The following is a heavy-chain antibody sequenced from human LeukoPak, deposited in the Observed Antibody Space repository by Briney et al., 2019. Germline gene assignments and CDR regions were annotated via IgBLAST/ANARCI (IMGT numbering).Heavy chain of an antibody. J-gene: IGHJ4*02. CDR3: ARGQSLNDY. Sequence: ASVKVSCKASGYTFTEYYMHWVRQAPGQGLEWMGWINPSSGGANYAEKLQGRVTMTRDTSISTAYMELSRLRYDDMALYYCARGQSLNDYWGQGTLVTVSS. V-gene: IGHV1-2*02. CDR2: INPSSGGA. CDR1: GYTFTEYY.